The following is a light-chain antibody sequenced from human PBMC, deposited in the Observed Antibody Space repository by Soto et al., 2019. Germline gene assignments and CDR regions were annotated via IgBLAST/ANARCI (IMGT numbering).Light chain of an antibody. CDR1: SSDVGSFNL. CDR3: CSYAGTTTPVV. Sequence: QAVVTQPASASGSPGQSITISCTGTSSDVGSFNLVSWYQHHPGKAPKLMIYEVSERPSGVSSRFSGSKSGDTASLTVSGLQAEDEAEYFCCSYAGTTTPVVFGGGTKLTVL. V-gene: IGLV2-23*02. CDR2: EVS. J-gene: IGLJ3*02.